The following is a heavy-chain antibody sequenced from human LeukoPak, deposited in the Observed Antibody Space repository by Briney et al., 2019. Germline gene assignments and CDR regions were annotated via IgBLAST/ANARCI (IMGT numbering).Heavy chain of an antibody. V-gene: IGHV4-34*01. J-gene: IGHJ4*02. Sequence: SETLSLTCAVYGGSFSGYYWSWTRQPPGKGLEWIGEINHSGSTNYNPSLKSRVTISVDTSKNQFSLKLSSVTAADTAVYYCARGNCSSTSCYRYFDYWGQGTLVTVSS. D-gene: IGHD2-2*01. CDR2: INHSGST. CDR1: GGSFSGYY. CDR3: ARGNCSSTSCYRYFDY.